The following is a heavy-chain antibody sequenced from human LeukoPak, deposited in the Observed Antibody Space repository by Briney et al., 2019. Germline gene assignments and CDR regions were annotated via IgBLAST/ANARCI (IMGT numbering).Heavy chain of an antibody. Sequence: ASVKVSCKASGYTFTSYGISWVRQAPGQGPEWMGWISAYNGNTNYAQKLQGRVTMTTDTSTSTAYMELRSLGSDDTAVYYCARVSRELTSFDYWGQGTLVTVSS. J-gene: IGHJ4*02. D-gene: IGHD1-26*01. CDR1: GYTFTSYG. CDR3: ARVSRELTSFDY. V-gene: IGHV1-18*01. CDR2: ISAYNGNT.